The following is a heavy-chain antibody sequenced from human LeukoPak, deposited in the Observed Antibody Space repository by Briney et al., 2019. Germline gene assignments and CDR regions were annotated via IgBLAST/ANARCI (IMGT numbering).Heavy chain of an antibody. J-gene: IGHJ6*02. CDR2: ISGSGGST. CDR3: AKDLGTITIFGVVIRSYYYGMDV. CDR1: GFTFSSYA. D-gene: IGHD3-3*01. Sequence: PGGSLRLSCAASGFTFSSYAMSWVRQAPGKGLEWVSAISGSGGSTYYADSVKGRFTISRDNSKNTLYLQMNNLRAEDTAVYYCAKDLGTITIFGVVIRSYYYGMDVWGQGTTVTVSS. V-gene: IGHV3-23*01.